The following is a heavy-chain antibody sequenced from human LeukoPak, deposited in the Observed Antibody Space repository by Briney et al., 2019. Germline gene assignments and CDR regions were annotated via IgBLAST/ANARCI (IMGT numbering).Heavy chain of an antibody. CDR3: AREMATIRDAFDI. CDR1: GFTFDDYA. D-gene: IGHD5-24*01. CDR2: ISWNSGSI. V-gene: IGHV3-9*01. J-gene: IGHJ3*02. Sequence: PGRSLRLSCAASGFTFDDYAMHWVRQVPGKGLEWVSGISWNSGSIGYADSVKGRFTISRDNAKNSLYLQMSSLRAEDTALYYCAREMATIRDAFDIWGQGTMVTVSS.